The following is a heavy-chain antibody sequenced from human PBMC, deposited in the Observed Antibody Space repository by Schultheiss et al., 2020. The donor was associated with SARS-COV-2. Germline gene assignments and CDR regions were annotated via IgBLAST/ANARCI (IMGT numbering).Heavy chain of an antibody. D-gene: IGHD2-15*01. V-gene: IGHV4-59*01. Sequence: SETLSLTCTVSGGSIASYYWTWIRQSPGKGLEWIGSLSYSGITNYNPSLKSRITISQDKSRSQFSLKLSSVTAEDTAVYYCARVGCSGGSCYRPGGYFDLWGRGTLVTVSS. CDR3: ARVGCSGGSCYRPGGYFDL. CDR2: LSYSGIT. CDR1: GGSIASYY. J-gene: IGHJ2*01.